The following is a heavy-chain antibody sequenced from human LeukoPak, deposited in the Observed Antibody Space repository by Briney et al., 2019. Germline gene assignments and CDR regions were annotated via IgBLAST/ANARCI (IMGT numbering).Heavy chain of an antibody. D-gene: IGHD1-26*01. CDR1: GFTFSDYY. CDR3: ASNSGSYYGFDWSDP. V-gene: IGHV3-11*03. J-gene: IGHJ5*02. CDR2: ISSSSSYT. Sequence: PGGSLRLSCAASGFTFSDYYMSWIRQAPGKGLEWVSYISSSSSYTNYADSVKGRFTISRDNAKNSLYLQMNSLRAEDTAVYYCASNSGSYYGFDWSDPWGQGTLVTVSS.